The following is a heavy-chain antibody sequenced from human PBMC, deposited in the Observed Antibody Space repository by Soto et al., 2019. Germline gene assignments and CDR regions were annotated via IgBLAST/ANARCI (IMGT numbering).Heavy chain of an antibody. J-gene: IGHJ5*02. V-gene: IGHV4-59*01. D-gene: IGHD4-4*01. CDR3: ARSTSDYSTSWFGP. Sequence: SETLSLTCTVSGASISSYYWSWIRQPPGKGLEWIGHISYSGSTNYNPSLKSRVTISGDTSKNQFSLQVRSVTAADTAVYYCARSTSDYSTSWFGPWGQGTLVTVSS. CDR2: ISYSGST. CDR1: GASISSYY.